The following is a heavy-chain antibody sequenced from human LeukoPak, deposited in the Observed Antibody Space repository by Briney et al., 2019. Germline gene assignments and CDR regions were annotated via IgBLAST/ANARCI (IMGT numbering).Heavy chain of an antibody. CDR2: IRSKANSYAT. CDR3: TRHLPFDY. Sequence: PGGSLRLSCAASGFTFSGSAMHWVHQASGKGLEWVGRIRSKANSYATAYAASVKGRFTISRDDSKNTAYLQMNSLKTEDTAVYYCTRHLPFDYWGQGTLVTVSS. V-gene: IGHV3-73*01. J-gene: IGHJ4*02. CDR1: GFTFSGSA.